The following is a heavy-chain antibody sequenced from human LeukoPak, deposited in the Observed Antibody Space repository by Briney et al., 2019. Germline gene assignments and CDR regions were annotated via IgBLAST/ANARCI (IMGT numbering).Heavy chain of an antibody. D-gene: IGHD1-26*01. J-gene: IGHJ4*02. CDR1: GFTFSNYA. CDR2: INSGGSAI. Sequence: GGSLRLSCSTSGFTFSNYAMTWVRQAPGMGLEWVSYINSGGSAIYYADSVKGRFTISRDNAKNSLYLQMNSLRADDTAVYYCARGGSYVHYWGQGTLVTVSS. CDR3: ARGGSYVHY. V-gene: IGHV3-48*03.